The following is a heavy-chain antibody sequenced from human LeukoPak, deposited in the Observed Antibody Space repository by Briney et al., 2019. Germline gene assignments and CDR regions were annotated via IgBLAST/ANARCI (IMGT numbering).Heavy chain of an antibody. J-gene: IGHJ6*02. CDR3: ARDPPGYDSSGYYSYYYYYGMDV. CDR2: ISYDGSNK. D-gene: IGHD3-22*01. V-gene: IGHV3-30-3*01. CDR1: GFTFSSYA. Sequence: GGSLRLSCAASGFTFSSYAMHWVRQAPSKGLEWVAVISYDGSNKYYADSVKGRFTISRDNSKNTLYLQMNSLRAEDTAVYYCARDPPGYDSSGYYSYYYYYGMDVWGQGTTVTVSS.